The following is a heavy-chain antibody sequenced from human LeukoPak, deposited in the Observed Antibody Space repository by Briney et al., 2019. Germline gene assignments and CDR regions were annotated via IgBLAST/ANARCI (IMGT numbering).Heavy chain of an antibody. D-gene: IGHD3-3*01. J-gene: IGHJ4*02. V-gene: IGHV4-30-2*01. Sequence: PSETLSLTCAVSGGSISSGGYSWSWIRQPPGKGLEWIGYIYHSGSTYYNPSLKSRVTISVDRSKNQFSLKLSSVTAADTAVYYCARARRGGYDFWSGYYIWSSSFDYWGQGTLVTVS. CDR1: GGSISSGGYS. CDR2: IYHSGST. CDR3: ARARRGGYDFWSGYYIWSSSFDY.